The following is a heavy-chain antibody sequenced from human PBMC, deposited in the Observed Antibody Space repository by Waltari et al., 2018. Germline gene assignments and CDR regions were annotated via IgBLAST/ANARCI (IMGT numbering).Heavy chain of an antibody. V-gene: IGHV4-59*01. D-gene: IGHD2-2*01. CDR3: ARDGMTRGFDY. J-gene: IGHJ4*02. Sequence: QVQLQESGPGLVKPSATLSLTCTVSGGSISSYYWSWIRQPPGKGLEWIGYIYYSGSTNYNPSLKSRGTISVDTSKNQFSLKLISVTAADTAVDYCARDGMTRGFDYWGQGTLVTVSS. CDR2: IYYSGST. CDR1: GGSISSYY.